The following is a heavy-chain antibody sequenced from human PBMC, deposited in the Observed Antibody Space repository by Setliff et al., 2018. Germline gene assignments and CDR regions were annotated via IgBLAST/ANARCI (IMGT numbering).Heavy chain of an antibody. CDR3: ARGGMAAAGRKGVFEH. Sequence: ASVKVSCKTSGYSFTRYYMHWVRQAPGQGLEWMGIINTGGGSASYAQKFQGRVTMTSDTSTSTVYMEVNSVTSDDTAMYFCARGGMAAAGRKGVFEHWGQGTLVTGSS. CDR1: GYSFTRYY. CDR2: INTGGGSA. V-gene: IGHV1-46*01. D-gene: IGHD6-13*01. J-gene: IGHJ4*02.